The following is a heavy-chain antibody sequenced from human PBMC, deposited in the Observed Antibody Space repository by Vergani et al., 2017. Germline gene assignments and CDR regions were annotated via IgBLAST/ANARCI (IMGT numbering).Heavy chain of an antibody. CDR3: ARGVTTVTTLDI. V-gene: IGHV3-64*04. J-gene: IGHJ3*02. CDR2: ISSNGGST. CDR1: GFTFSSYA. Sequence: VQLVESGGGLVQPGGSLRLSCSASGFTFSSYAMHWVRQAPGKGLEYVSAISSNGGSTYYADSVKGRFTISRDNSKNTLYLQMNSLRAEDTAVYYCARGVTTVTTLDIWGQGTMVTVSS. D-gene: IGHD4-17*01.